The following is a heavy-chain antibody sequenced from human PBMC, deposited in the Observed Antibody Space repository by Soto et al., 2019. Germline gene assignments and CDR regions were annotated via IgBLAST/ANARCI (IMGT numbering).Heavy chain of an antibody. D-gene: IGHD3-22*01. CDR2: ISGSAGST. Sequence: GGSLRLSCAASGFTFSSYAMSWVRQAPGKGLEWVSVISGSAGSTYYADSVKGRFTISRDNSKNTLHLQMNGLRAEDTAVYYCAKGFGYYYDSSGYWVHWGQGTLVTVSS. CDR1: GFTFSSYA. J-gene: IGHJ4*02. CDR3: AKGFGYYYDSSGYWVH. V-gene: IGHV3-23*01.